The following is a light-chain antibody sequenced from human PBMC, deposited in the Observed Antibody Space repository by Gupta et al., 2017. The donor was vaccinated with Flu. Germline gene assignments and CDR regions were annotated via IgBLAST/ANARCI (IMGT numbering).Light chain of an antibody. Sequence: DIEMTQTPLSLSVTPGQPASISCKSSDSLLHNTGETHLSWFLQRPGQPPQLLIFEVSKRISGVPHRVSGSGSGTDFTLNISRVEADDIGIYSCMQSVQLPPVFGQGTKLEIK. CDR1: DSLLHNTGETH. CDR2: EVS. J-gene: IGKJ2*01. V-gene: IGKV2D-29*01. CDR3: MQSVQLPPV.